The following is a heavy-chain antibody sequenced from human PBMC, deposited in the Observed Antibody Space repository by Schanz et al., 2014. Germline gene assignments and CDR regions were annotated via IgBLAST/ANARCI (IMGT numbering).Heavy chain of an antibody. Sequence: EVQLVESGGGLVQPGGSLRLSCAASGFTVSSNYMSWVRQGPGKVLEWVSVIYTSGSTYYADSVRGRFTFSRDNSKNTMYLYMDSLIAEGTAVYFGAGRKHAFDLWGQGTMVTVSS. CDR1: GFTVSSNY. CDR3: AGRKHAFDL. CDR2: IYTSGST. V-gene: IGHV3-66*01. J-gene: IGHJ3*01.